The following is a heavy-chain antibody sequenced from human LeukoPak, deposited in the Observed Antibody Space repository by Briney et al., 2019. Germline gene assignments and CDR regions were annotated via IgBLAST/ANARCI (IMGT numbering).Heavy chain of an antibody. D-gene: IGHD2-2*01. J-gene: IGHJ6*03. CDR1: GGSISSGSYY. CDR3: ARARVVVPAAETKGYYYYYMDV. Sequence: SETLSLTCTVSGGSISSGSYYWSWIRQPAGKGLEWIGRIYTSGSTNYNPSLKSRVTISVDTAKNQFSLKLSSVTAADTAVYYCARARVVVPAAETKGYYYYYMDVWGKGTTVTISS. V-gene: IGHV4-61*02. CDR2: IYTSGST.